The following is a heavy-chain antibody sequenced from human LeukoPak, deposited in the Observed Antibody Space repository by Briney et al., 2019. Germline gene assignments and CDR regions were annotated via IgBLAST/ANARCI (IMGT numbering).Heavy chain of an antibody. V-gene: IGHV3-21*01. D-gene: IGHD4-17*01. CDR3: ARVWDYGDYVSDY. Sequence: GGSLRLSCAASGFAFNFRTSGTHWVRQAPGKGLEWVSSISSSSSYIYYADSVKGRFTISRDNAKNSLYLQMNSLRAEDTAVYYCARVWDYGDYVSDYWGQGTLVTVSS. CDR2: ISSSSSYI. J-gene: IGHJ4*02. CDR1: GFAFNFRTSG.